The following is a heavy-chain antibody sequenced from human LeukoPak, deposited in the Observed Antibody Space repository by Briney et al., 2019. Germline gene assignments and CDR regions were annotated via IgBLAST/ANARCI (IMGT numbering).Heavy chain of an antibody. Sequence: PGGSLRLSCAASGFTFSSYAMHWVRQAPGKGLEWVAVISYDGSNKYYADSVKGRFTISRDNSKNTLYLQMNSLRAEDTAVYYCASLFSWNWGQGTLVTVSS. CDR3: ASLFSWN. V-gene: IGHV3-30-3*01. J-gene: IGHJ4*02. D-gene: IGHD2-15*01. CDR2: ISYDGSNK. CDR1: GFTFSSYA.